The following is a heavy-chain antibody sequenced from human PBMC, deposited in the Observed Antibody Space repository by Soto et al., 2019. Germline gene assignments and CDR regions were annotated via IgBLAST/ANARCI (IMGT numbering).Heavy chain of an antibody. Sequence: QVQLQESGPGLVKPSETLSLTCTVSGGSISSYYWSWIRQPPGKGLEWIGYIYYSGSTNYNPSLKSRVTRSVATSKNQFSLKLSSVTAADTAVYYCARGDSSSWYDYYGMDVWGQGTTVTVSS. CDR3: ARGDSSSWYDYYGMDV. V-gene: IGHV4-59*01. CDR2: IYYSGST. D-gene: IGHD6-13*01. CDR1: GGSISSYY. J-gene: IGHJ6*02.